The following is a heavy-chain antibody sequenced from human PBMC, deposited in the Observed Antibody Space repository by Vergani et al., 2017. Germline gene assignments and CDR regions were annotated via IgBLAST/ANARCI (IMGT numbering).Heavy chain of an antibody. CDR2: INPNSGGT. J-gene: IGHJ2*01. Sequence: QVQLVQSGAEVKKPGASVKVSYKASGYTFTGYYMHWVRQAPGQGLEWMGWINPNSGGTNYAQKCQGRVTMTRDTSISTAYMELSRLRSDDTAVYYCARDLGSFWSGEGIRYFDLWGRGTLVTVSS. CDR3: ARDLGSFWSGEGIRYFDL. V-gene: IGHV1-2*02. CDR1: GYTFTGYY. D-gene: IGHD3-10*01.